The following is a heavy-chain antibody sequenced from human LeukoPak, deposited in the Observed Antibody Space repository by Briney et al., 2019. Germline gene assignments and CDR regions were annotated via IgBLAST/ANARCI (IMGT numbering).Heavy chain of an antibody. CDR1: GFTVSSNY. CDR2: IYSGGST. CDR3: AREIRRGYSGYGDD. J-gene: IGHJ4*02. D-gene: IGHD5-12*01. Sequence: GGSLRLSCAASGFTVSSNYMSWVRQAPGKGLEWVSVIYSGGSTYYADSVKGRFTISRHNSKNTLYLQMNSLRDEDTAVYYCAREIRRGYSGYGDDWGQGTLVTVSS. V-gene: IGHV3-53*01.